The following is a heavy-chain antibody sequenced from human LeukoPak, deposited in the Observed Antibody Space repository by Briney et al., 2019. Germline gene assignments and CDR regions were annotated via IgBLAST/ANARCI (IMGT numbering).Heavy chain of an antibody. CDR3: APSVSSTGYYYANFDY. D-gene: IGHD3-22*01. Sequence: GASVKVSCKASGYTFTSYGISWVRQAPGQGLEWMGCISAYNGNTNYAQKLQGRVTMTTDTSTSTAYMELRSLRSDDTAVYYCAPSVSSTGYYYANFDYWGQGTLVTVSS. V-gene: IGHV1-18*01. J-gene: IGHJ4*02. CDR2: ISAYNGNT. CDR1: GYTFTSYG.